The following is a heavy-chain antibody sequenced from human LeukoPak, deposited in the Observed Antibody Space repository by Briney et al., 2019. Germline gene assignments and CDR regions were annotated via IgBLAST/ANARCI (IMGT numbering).Heavy chain of an antibody. V-gene: IGHV4-31*03. J-gene: IGHJ4*02. CDR1: GGSISSGGYY. D-gene: IGHD3-3*01. CDR3: ARPYYDFWSGYYHFDY. CDR2: IYYSGST. Sequence: PSETLSLTCTVSGGSISSGGYYWSWIRQHPGKGLEWIGYIYYSGSTYYNPSLKSRVTISVDTSKNQFSLKLSSVTAADTAVYYCARPYYDFWSGYYHFDYWGQGTLVTVSS.